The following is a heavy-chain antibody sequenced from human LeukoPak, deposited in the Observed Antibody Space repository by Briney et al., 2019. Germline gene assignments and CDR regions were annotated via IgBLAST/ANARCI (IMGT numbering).Heavy chain of an antibody. CDR2: INPNSGGT. CDR1: GYTFGDYY. J-gene: IGHJ4*02. CDR3: ARVRGGNNYHFDY. Sequence: ASVKVSCKASGYTFGDYYMHWVRQAPGQGLEWMGWINPNSGGTNYAQKFQGRVTMTRDTSITTGYMELSRLRSDDTAVYYCARVRGGNNYHFDYWGQGTLVTVSS. V-gene: IGHV1-2*02. D-gene: IGHD1-26*01.